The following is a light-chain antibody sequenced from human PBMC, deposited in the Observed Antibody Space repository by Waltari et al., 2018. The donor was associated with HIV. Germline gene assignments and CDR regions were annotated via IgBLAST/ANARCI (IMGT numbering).Light chain of an antibody. CDR1: TLGDKY. Sequence: SYELTQPPSVSVSPGQTASITCSGDTLGDKYVSWYQQKAGQSPVLVIFQDSKRPSGIPERFSGSNSGNTATLTISGTQAMDEADYYCQAWDSRTSFGGGTKLTVL. J-gene: IGLJ2*01. CDR3: QAWDSRTS. V-gene: IGLV3-1*01. CDR2: QDS.